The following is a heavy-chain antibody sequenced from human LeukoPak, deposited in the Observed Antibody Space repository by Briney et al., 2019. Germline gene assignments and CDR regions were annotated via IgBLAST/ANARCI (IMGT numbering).Heavy chain of an antibody. V-gene: IGHV4-59*11. Sequence: PSETLSLTCTVSGGSISSHYWTWIRQSPVKGLEWIGDISNSGSTSYNPSLKSRVTISIDTSKNQFSLKLSSVTAADTAVYYCGRDALVGYYSYYYMDVWGKGTTVTVSS. CDR2: ISNSGST. D-gene: IGHD2-15*01. CDR3: GRDALVGYYSYYYMDV. CDR1: GGSISSHY. J-gene: IGHJ6*03.